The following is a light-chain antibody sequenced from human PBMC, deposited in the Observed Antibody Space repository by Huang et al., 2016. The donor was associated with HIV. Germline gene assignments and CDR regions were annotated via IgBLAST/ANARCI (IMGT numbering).Light chain of an antibody. Sequence: EIVMTQSPATLSVSPGERGTLSCRASQTINTNLAWYQQTPGQSPRLLSYGSSTRATGSPARVSGSGSGTDFSLTISSLQSEDAAVYYCQQYDSWPGTFGQGTKLEIK. V-gene: IGKV3-15*01. CDR3: QQYDSWPGT. CDR2: GSS. CDR1: QTINTN. J-gene: IGKJ2*01.